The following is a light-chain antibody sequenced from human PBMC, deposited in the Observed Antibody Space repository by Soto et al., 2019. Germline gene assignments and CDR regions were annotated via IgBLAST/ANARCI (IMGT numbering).Light chain of an antibody. CDR2: GAS. Sequence: EIVLTQSPGTLSLSPGERATLSCRASRSVSSSFLAWYQQKPGQAPRLLIYGASSRATGIPDRFSGSGSGTDFTLTISGLEPEDFAVYYCQQYDNSPWTFGQGTKVEIK. CDR1: RSVSSSF. J-gene: IGKJ1*01. V-gene: IGKV3-20*01. CDR3: QQYDNSPWT.